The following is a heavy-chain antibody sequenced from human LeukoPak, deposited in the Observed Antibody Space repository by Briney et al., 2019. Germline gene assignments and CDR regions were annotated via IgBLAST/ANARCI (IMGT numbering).Heavy chain of an antibody. CDR2: IFSGGGT. CDR1: GFTVSSNY. CDR3: ARGGSTRIYYFDY. Sequence: GGSLRLSCAASGFTVSSNYMSWVRQAPGKGLGWVSVIFSGGGTYHADSVKGRFTISRDNFKNTLYLQMNSLRAEDTAVYYCARGGSTRIYYFDYWGQGTLVTVSS. V-gene: IGHV3-53*01. J-gene: IGHJ4*02.